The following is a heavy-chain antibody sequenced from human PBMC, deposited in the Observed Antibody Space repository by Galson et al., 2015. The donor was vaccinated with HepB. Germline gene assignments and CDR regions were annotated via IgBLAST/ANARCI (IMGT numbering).Heavy chain of an antibody. CDR3: AKAPGDILYYMDV. J-gene: IGHJ6*03. CDR2: ITHTRGFM. D-gene: IGHD3-10*01. Sequence: SLRLSCAASGFIFSTYSMNWVRQAPGKGLEWVSSITHTRGFMYYADSLKGRFTISRDNSKNALYLQMNSLRVEDTAAYYCAKAPGDILYYMDVWGKGTTVTVSS. V-gene: IGHV3-21*04. CDR1: GFIFSTYS.